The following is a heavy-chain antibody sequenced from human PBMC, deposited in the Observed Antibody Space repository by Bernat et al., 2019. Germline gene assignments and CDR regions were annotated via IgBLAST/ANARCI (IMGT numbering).Heavy chain of an antibody. Sequence: EVQLLESGGGLVQPGGSLRLSCAASGFTFSSYAMSWVRQAPGKGLEWVSAISGSGGSTYYADSVKGRFTISRDNSKNTLYLQMNSLRAEDTAVYYCAKDGGATMIVVALRTAGGYFDYWGQGTLVTVSS. D-gene: IGHD3-22*01. CDR3: AKDGGATMIVVALRTAGGYFDY. J-gene: IGHJ4*02. V-gene: IGHV3-23*01. CDR2: ISGSGGST. CDR1: GFTFSSYA.